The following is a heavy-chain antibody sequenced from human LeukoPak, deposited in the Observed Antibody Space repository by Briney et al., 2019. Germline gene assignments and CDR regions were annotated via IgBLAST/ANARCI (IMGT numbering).Heavy chain of an antibody. J-gene: IGHJ4*02. CDR1: GFTFSSYS. Sequence: GSLRLSCAASGFTFSSYSMNWVRQAPGKGLEWVSSISSSSSYIYYADSVKGRFTISRDNSKNTLYLQMNSLRAEDTAVYYCAKMTGYSYGFFDYWGQGTLVTVSS. CDR3: AKMTGYSYGFFDY. CDR2: ISSSSSYI. V-gene: IGHV3-21*04. D-gene: IGHD5-18*01.